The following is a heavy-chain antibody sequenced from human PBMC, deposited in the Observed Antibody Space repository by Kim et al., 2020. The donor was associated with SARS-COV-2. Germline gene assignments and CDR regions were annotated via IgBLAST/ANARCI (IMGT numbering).Heavy chain of an antibody. CDR2: IYYSGST. CDR1: GGSISSYY. V-gene: IGHV4-59*01. CDR3: ARWPYYYDSSGYPSGYFDL. D-gene: IGHD3-22*01. J-gene: IGHJ2*01. Sequence: SETLSLTCTVSGGSISSYYWSWIRQPPGKGLEWIGYIYYSGSTNYNPSLKSRVTISVDTSKNQFSLKLSSVTAADTAVYYCARWPYYYDSSGYPSGYFDLWGRGTLVTVSS.